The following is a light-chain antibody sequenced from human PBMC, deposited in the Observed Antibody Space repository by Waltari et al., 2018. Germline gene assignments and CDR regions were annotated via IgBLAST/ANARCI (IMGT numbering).Light chain of an antibody. J-gene: IGLJ1*01. CDR1: ELPRTY. V-gene: IGLV3-10*01. Sequence: SYELTQTPSVSVSPGQTARITCSGHELPRTYAYWFQQKSGQAPRLVIYADTKRPSGIPGGFSGSSSGTVATWTITGAQVDDEADYYCYSSDSTGLRVFGGGTTVVVL. CDR3: YSSDSTGLRV. CDR2: ADT.